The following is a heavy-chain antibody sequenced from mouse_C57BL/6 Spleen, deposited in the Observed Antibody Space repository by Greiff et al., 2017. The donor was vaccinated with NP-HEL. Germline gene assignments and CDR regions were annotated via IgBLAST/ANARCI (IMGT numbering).Heavy chain of an antibody. V-gene: IGHV5-12*01. CDR3: ARGDGYAMDY. CDR2: ISNGGGST. Sequence: EVQLVESGGGLVQPGGSLKLSCAASGFTFSDYYMYWVRQTPEKRLEWVAYISNGGGSTYYPDTVKGRFTISRDNAKNTLYLQMSRLKSEDTAMYYCARGDGYAMDYWGQGTSVTVSS. J-gene: IGHJ4*01. CDR1: GFTFSDYY. D-gene: IGHD3-3*01.